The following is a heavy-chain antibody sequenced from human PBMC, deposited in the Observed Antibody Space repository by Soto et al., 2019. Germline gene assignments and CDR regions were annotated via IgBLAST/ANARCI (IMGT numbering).Heavy chain of an antibody. CDR1: GGTFSSYT. V-gene: IGHV1-69*08. D-gene: IGHD2-2*01. CDR2: IFPILGIA. CDR3: ARDQKATSGIVVVPAAMRGGYNWFDP. Sequence: QVQLVQSGAEVKKPGSSVKVSCKASGGTFSSYTISWVRQAPGQGLEWMGRIFPILGIANYAQKFQGRVTITADKSTSTAYMELSSLRSEDTAVYYCARDQKATSGIVVVPAAMRGGYNWFDPWGQGTLVTVSS. J-gene: IGHJ5*02.